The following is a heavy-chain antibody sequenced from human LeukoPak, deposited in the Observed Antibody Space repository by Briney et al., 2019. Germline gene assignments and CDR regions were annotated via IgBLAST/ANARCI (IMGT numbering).Heavy chain of an antibody. CDR1: GFTFDDYG. Sequence: GGSLRLSCAASGFTFDDYGMSWVRQAPGKGLEWGSGINWNGGITGYADSVKGRFTISRDNAKNSLYLQMNSLRAEDTALYYCARVFVGVAVLDYWGQGTLVTVSS. CDR3: ARVFVGVAVLDY. CDR2: INWNGGIT. D-gene: IGHD2-15*01. J-gene: IGHJ4*02. V-gene: IGHV3-20*04.